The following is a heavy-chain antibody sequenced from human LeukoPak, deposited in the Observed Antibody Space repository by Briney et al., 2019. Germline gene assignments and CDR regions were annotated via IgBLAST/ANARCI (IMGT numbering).Heavy chain of an antibody. J-gene: IGHJ4*02. CDR2: ISYDGSNK. Sequence: GGSLRLSCAASGFTFSSYAMHWVRQAPGKGLEWVAVISYDGSNKYYADSVKGRFTISRDNSKNTLYLQMNSLRAEDTAVYYCARDLSLVAGGTWGFDYWGQGTLVTVSS. V-gene: IGHV3-30*04. CDR1: GFTFSSYA. CDR3: ARDLSLVAGGTWGFDY. D-gene: IGHD6-19*01.